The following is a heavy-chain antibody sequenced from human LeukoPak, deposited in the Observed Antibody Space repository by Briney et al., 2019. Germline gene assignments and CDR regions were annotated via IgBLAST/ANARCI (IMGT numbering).Heavy chain of an antibody. CDR1: GGSISSYY. CDR3: ARDAGSSWPYDAFDI. Sequence: SETLSLTCTVSGGSISSYYWSWIRQPPGKGLEWVGYIYYSGSTNYNPSLKSRVTISVDTSKNQFSLKLSSVTAADTAVYYCARDAGSSWPYDAFDIWGQGTMVTVSS. CDR2: IYYSGST. D-gene: IGHD6-13*01. V-gene: IGHV4-59*01. J-gene: IGHJ3*02.